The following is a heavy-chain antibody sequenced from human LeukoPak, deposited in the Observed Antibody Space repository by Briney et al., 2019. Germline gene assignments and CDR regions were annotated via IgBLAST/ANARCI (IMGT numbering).Heavy chain of an antibody. CDR3: ASRREVPGIEGLPDAFDM. Sequence: ASVKVSCKTSEYTFTAYYIHWVRQAPGQGLEWMGCINPNDGYTNYAQKFQGRVTVTRDTSITTAYMELIRLRSDDTAVYHCASRREVPGIEGLPDAFDMWGQGTMVTVSS. CDR1: EYTFTAYY. V-gene: IGHV1-2*02. J-gene: IGHJ3*02. D-gene: IGHD1-26*01. CDR2: INPNDGYT.